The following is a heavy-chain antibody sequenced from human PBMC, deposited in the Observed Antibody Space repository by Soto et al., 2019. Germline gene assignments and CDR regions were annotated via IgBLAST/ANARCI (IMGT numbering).Heavy chain of an antibody. Sequence: QVQLLQSGAEVKRPGASVKVSCKASRYTFTNYGISWVRQAPGQGLEWMAWISAYNGHTKYAQKFQARVTLTTDTSTSTGNMDLRSLRSDDTAMYYCVRDCIGDTCFSHSFDIWGQGTMVAVSS. V-gene: IGHV1-18*01. J-gene: IGHJ3*02. D-gene: IGHD2-15*01. CDR2: ISAYNGHT. CDR1: RYTFTNYG. CDR3: VRDCIGDTCFSHSFDI.